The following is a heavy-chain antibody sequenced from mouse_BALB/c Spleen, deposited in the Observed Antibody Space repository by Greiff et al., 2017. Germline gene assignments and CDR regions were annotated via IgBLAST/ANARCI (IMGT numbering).Heavy chain of an antibody. D-gene: IGHD2-4*01. CDR3: ALYEYDEGVGFDY. CDR2: IWSGGST. CDR1: GFSLTSYG. Sequence: QVQLKQSGPGLVQPSQSLSITCTVSGFSLTSYGVHWVRQSPGKGLEWLGVIWSGGSTDYNAAFISRLSISKDNSKSQVFFKMNSLQANDTAIYYCALYEYDEGVGFDYWGQGTTLTVSS. V-gene: IGHV2-2*02. J-gene: IGHJ2*01.